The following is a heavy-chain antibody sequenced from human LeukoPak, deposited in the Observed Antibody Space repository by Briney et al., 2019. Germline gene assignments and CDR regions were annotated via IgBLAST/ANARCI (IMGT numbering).Heavy chain of an antibody. CDR2: ISSSSSYI. D-gene: IGHD3-22*01. CDR1: GFTFSSYS. J-gene: IGHJ4*02. Sequence: GGSLRLSCAASGFTFSSYSMNWVRQAPGKGLEWVSSISSSSSYIYYADSVKGRFTISRDNAKNSLYLQMNSLRAEDTAVYYCAKRIGVWDSSGYYFDYWGQGTLVTVSS. V-gene: IGHV3-21*01. CDR3: AKRIGVWDSSGYYFDY.